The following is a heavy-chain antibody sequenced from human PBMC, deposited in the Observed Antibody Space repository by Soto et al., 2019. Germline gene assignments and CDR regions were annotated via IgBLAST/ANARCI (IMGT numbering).Heavy chain of an antibody. V-gene: IGHV3-48*03. J-gene: IGHJ4*02. D-gene: IGHD6-13*01. Sequence: PXVSLLLSCAASGFSFSNYEMNWVRQAPGKGLEWVAYISSGGDTIHYADSVRGRFTVSRDNARNSLSLQMNTLRVEDTALYYCARDRAAGGYWGQGTLVTVSS. CDR1: GFSFSNYE. CDR3: ARDRAAGGY. CDR2: ISSGGDTI.